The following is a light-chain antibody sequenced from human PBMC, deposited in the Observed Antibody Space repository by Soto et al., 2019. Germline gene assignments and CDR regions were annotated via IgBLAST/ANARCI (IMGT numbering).Light chain of an antibody. V-gene: IGLV6-57*04. CDR2: ENN. CDR1: SGSIANNY. J-gene: IGLJ3*02. Sequence: NFMLTQPHSVSESPGKTLSISCTRSSGSIANNYVQWYQQRPGSAPTTVIYENNQRLSGVPDRFSGSTDGSSNSASLAISGLQSEDEADYYCAVWDDGLTGLVFGGGTKLTVL. CDR3: AVWDDGLTGLV.